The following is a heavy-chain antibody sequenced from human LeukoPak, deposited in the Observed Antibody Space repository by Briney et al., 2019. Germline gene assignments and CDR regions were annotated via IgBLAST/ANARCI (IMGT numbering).Heavy chain of an antibody. J-gene: IGHJ6*03. D-gene: IGHD2-15*01. CDR2: ISSSSSYI. CDR3: ARDKDVVVVAARYMDV. Sequence: KSGGSLRLSCAASGFTFSSYSMNWVRQAPGKGLEWVSSISSSSSYIYYADSVKGRFTISRDNAKNSLYLQMNSLRAEDTAVYYCARDKDVVVVAARYMDVWGKGTTVTISS. CDR1: GFTFSSYS. V-gene: IGHV3-21*01.